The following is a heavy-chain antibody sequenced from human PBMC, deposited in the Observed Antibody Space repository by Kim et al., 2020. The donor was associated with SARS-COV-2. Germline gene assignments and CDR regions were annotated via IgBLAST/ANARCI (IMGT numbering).Heavy chain of an antibody. CDR2: ISTGGDT. J-gene: IGHJ3*02. Sequence: GGSLRLSCAASGFTFSSYDMHWVRQARGKGLEWVSTISTGGDTYYPGSVKGRFTISRENAKNSLYLQMNTLRAGDTAVYYCARVGYAFGDAFDIWGQGTMVTVSS. D-gene: IGHD2-2*01. CDR3: ARVGYAFGDAFDI. V-gene: IGHV3-13*01. CDR1: GFTFSSYD.